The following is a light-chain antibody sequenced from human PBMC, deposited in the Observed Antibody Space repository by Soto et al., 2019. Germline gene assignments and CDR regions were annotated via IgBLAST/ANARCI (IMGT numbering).Light chain of an antibody. CDR1: QSVSSY. CDR2: GAS. V-gene: IGKV3-20*01. CDR3: QQYGSSGT. Sequence: EIVLTQSPATLSLSPGERATLSCRASQSVSSYLAWYQQKPGQAPRLLIYGASNRATGIPDRSSGSGSGTDFTLTISRLEPEDFAVYYCQQYGSSGTFGQGTKVDNK. J-gene: IGKJ1*01.